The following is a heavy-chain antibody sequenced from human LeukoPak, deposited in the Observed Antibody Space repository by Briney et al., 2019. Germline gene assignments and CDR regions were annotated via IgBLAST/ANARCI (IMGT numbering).Heavy chain of an antibody. Sequence: GGSLRLSCAPSGFTFDDYAMHWVRQGPGKGLGWVSGICWNSGSIVYADSVKGRFTISRDNAKNSLYLQMDTLRPEDTALYYCATDSMLVSGSGSYFDYWGQGTLVTVSS. CDR1: GFTFDDYA. CDR3: ATDSMLVSGSGSYFDY. CDR2: ICWNSGSI. V-gene: IGHV3-9*01. J-gene: IGHJ4*02. D-gene: IGHD3-10*01.